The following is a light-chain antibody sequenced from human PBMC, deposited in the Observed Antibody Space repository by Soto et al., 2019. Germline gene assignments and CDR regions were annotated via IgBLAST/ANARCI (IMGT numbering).Light chain of an antibody. Sequence: QSALTQAPSISGAPGQRVTISCTGSSSNIGAGYDVHWFQQFPGTAPRLLIHGNNNRPSGVHDRFSGSESGTSASLAIAGLQAGDEAIYYCQSFDSDLSAFVFGTGTKVTVL. J-gene: IGLJ1*01. V-gene: IGLV1-40*01. CDR3: QSFDSDLSAFV. CDR2: GNN. CDR1: SSNIGAGYD.